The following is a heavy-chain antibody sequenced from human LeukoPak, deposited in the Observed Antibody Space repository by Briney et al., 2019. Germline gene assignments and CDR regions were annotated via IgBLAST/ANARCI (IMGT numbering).Heavy chain of an antibody. J-gene: IGHJ4*02. V-gene: IGHV4-34*01. CDR1: GGSFSGYY. CDR2: INHSGST. CDR3: AKMGSYDSGTYYRQVDFDY. Sequence: SETLSLTCAVYGGSFSGYYWSWIRQPPGKGLEWIGEINHSGSTNYNPSLKSRVTISVDTSKNQFSLKLSSVTAADTAVYYCAKMGSYDSGTYYRQVDFDYWGQGTLVTVSS. D-gene: IGHD3-10*01.